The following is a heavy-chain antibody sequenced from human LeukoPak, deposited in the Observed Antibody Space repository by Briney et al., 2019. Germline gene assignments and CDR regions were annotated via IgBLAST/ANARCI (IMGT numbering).Heavy chain of an antibody. D-gene: IGHD2-15*01. CDR2: INEDGSDK. CDR1: GFTFSDHW. Sequence: GGSLRLSCAASGFTFSDHWMSWVRQAPGKGLEWVANINEDGSDKYYVDSVKGRFTISRDNVKNSLYLQMSSLRAEDTAVYDCARGNVAVSRDYWGQGTLATVSS. CDR3: ARGNVAVSRDY. J-gene: IGHJ4*02. V-gene: IGHV3-7*01.